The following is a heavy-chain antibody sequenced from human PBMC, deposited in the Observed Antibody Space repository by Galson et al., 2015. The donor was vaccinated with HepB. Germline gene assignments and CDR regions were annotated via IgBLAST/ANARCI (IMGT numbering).Heavy chain of an antibody. D-gene: IGHD3-16*02. CDR1: GYTFTGYY. CDR2: INPNSGGT. J-gene: IGHJ4*02. CDR3: ARDRDYVWGSYLFDY. V-gene: IGHV1-2*04. Sequence: SVKVSCKASGYTFTGYYMHWVRQAPGQGLEWMGWINPNSGGTNYAQKFQGWVTMTRDTSISTAYMELSRLRSDDTAVYYCARDRDYVWGSYLFDYWGQGTLVTVSS.